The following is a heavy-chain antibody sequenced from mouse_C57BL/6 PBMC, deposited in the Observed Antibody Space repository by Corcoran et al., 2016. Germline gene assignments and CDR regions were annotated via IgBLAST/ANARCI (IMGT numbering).Heavy chain of an antibody. CDR3: ARWGFITTVVAPGAY. CDR2: INPNNGGT. Sequence: EVQLQQSGPELVKTGASVKISCKASGYTFTDYYMNWVKQSHGKSLEWIGDINPNNGGTSYNQKFKGKATLTVDKSSSTAYMELRSLTSEDSAVYYCARWGFITTVVAPGAYWGQGTLVTVSA. V-gene: IGHV1-26*01. CDR1: GYTFTDYY. D-gene: IGHD1-1*01. J-gene: IGHJ3*01.